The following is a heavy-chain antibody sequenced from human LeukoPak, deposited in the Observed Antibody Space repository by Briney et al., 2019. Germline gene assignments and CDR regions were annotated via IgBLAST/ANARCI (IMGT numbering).Heavy chain of an antibody. Sequence: GGSLRLSCAASGFTFSSYGMHWVRQAPGKGLEWVVVIWYDGSNKYYADSVKGRFTISRDNSKNTLYLQMNSLRAEDTAVYYCAREGSSSWSPYYYYGMDVWGQGTTVTVSS. CDR3: AREGSSSWSPYYYYGMDV. V-gene: IGHV3-33*01. D-gene: IGHD6-13*01. J-gene: IGHJ6*02. CDR1: GFTFSSYG. CDR2: IWYDGSNK.